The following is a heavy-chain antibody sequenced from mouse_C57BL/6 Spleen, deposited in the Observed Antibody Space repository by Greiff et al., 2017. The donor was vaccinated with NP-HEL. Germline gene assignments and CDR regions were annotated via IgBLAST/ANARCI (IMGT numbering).Heavy chain of an antibody. D-gene: IGHD1-1*01. CDR3: AYGSRSYAMDY. Sequence: DVKLQESGAELVKPGASVKLSCTASGFNIKDYYMHWVKQRTEQGLEWIGRIDPEDGETKYAPKFQGKATITADTSSNTAYLQLSSLTSEDTAVYYGAYGSRSYAMDYWGQGTSVTVSS. CDR1: GFNIKDYY. V-gene: IGHV14-2*01. J-gene: IGHJ4*01. CDR2: IDPEDGET.